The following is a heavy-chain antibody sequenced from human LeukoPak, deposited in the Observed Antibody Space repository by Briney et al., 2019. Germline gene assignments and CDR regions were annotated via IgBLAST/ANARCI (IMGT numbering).Heavy chain of an antibody. CDR1: GFTFSSYA. D-gene: IGHD1-7*01. J-gene: IGHJ4*02. CDR3: ARDHGRNSYFDY. Sequence: PGGSLRLSCAASGFTFSSYAMHWVRQAPGKGLEWVAVISYDGSNKYYADSVKGRFTISRDNSKNTLYLQMNSLRAEDTAVYYCARDHGRNSYFDYWGQGTLVTVSS. CDR2: ISYDGSNK. V-gene: IGHV3-30-3*01.